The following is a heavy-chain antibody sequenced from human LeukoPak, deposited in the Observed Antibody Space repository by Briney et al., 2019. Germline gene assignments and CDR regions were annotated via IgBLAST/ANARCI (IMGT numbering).Heavy chain of an antibody. J-gene: IGHJ4*02. V-gene: IGHV3-23*01. CDR2: SSGSGGST. CDR3: AKDYCSGGSCYTEDY. CDR1: GFTFSSYA. Sequence: GGSLRLSCAASGFTFSSYAMSWVRQAPGKGXXXXXXSSGSGGSTYYADSVKGRFTISRDNSKNTLYLQMNSLRAEDTAVYYCAKDYCSGGSCYTEDYWGQGTLVTVSS. D-gene: IGHD2-15*01.